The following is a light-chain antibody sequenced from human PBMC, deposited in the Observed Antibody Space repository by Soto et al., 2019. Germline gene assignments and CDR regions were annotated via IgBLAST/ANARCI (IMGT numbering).Light chain of an antibody. CDR2: GAS. CDR3: QQYNNWPRT. CDR1: PGFSSH. J-gene: IGKJ1*01. V-gene: IGKV3-15*01. Sequence: EIVITQSPATPSFSPGERATLPCRASPGFSSHLAWYQQKPGQAPRLLIYGASTRATGIPARFSGSGSGTEFTLTISSLQSEDFAVYYCQQYNNWPRTFGQGTKVEIK.